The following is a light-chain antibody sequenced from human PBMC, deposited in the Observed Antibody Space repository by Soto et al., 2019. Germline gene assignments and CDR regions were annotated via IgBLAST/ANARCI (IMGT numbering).Light chain of an antibody. CDR1: SSDVGGYNY. CDR3: SSYAGSNSFVV. J-gene: IGLJ2*01. V-gene: IGLV2-8*01. Sequence: QSALTQPPSASGSPGQSVTISCTGTSSDVGGYNYVSWYQQHPGKAPKLMIYEVSKRPSGFPDRFSGYKSGNTASLTVSGLQAEDEADYYCSSYAGSNSFVVFGGGTKLTVL. CDR2: EVS.